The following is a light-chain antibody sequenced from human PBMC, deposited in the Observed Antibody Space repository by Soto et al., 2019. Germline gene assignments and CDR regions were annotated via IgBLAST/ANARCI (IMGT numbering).Light chain of an antibody. Sequence: EVVLTQSPATLSLSPGDRATLSCRASQSVSIDFAWYQLKPGQAPRLLIYDASNRATGIPARFSGSGSGTDFTLTISSLEPEDFAVYYCQHRHNFGLGTKVDIK. J-gene: IGKJ3*01. CDR1: QSVSID. CDR2: DAS. V-gene: IGKV3-11*01. CDR3: QHRHN.